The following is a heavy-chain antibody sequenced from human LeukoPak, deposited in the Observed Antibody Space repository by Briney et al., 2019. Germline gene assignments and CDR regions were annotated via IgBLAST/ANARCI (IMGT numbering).Heavy chain of an antibody. V-gene: IGHV3-48*04. CDR1: GFTFRTYG. CDR3: AREAVLATIPIDY. CDR2: ISGSGGTI. D-gene: IGHD5-24*01. Sequence: GGSLRLSCAASGFTFRTYGMNWVRQAPGKGLEWVSAISGSGGTIYYADSVKGRFTISRDNAKSSLYLQMNSLRAEDTAVYYCAREAVLATIPIDYWGQGTLVTVSS. J-gene: IGHJ4*02.